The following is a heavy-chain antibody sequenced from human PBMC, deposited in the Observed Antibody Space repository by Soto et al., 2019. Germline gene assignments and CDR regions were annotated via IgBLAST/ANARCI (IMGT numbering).Heavy chain of an antibody. CDR1: GGSFSGYY. Sequence: WETLSLTCAVYGGSFSGYYWSWIRQPPGKGLEWIGEINHSGSTNYNPSLKSRVTISVDTSKNQFSLKLSSVTAADTAVYYCASAPRYSSSWYDYWGQGTLVTVSS. CDR3: ASAPRYSSSWYDY. D-gene: IGHD6-13*01. CDR2: INHSGST. V-gene: IGHV4-34*01. J-gene: IGHJ4*02.